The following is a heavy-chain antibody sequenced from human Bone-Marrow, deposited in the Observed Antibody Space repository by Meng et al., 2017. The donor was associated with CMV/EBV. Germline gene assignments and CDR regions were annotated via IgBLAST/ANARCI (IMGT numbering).Heavy chain of an antibody. J-gene: IGHJ6*02. CDR3: ARDIVVVPAAIRDYYYYGMDV. V-gene: IGHV1-18*01. Sequence: ASVKVSCKASGYTFTSYGISWVRQAPGQGLEWMGWISAYNGNTNYAQKLQGRVTMTTDTPTSTAYMELRSLRSDDTAVYYCARDIVVVPAAIRDYYYYGMDVWGQGTTVTVSS. CDR1: GYTFTSYG. CDR2: ISAYNGNT. D-gene: IGHD2-2*02.